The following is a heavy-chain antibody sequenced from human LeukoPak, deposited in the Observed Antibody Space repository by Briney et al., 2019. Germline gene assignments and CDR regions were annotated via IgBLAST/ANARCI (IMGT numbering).Heavy chain of an antibody. D-gene: IGHD4-23*01. CDR1: GYTFTGYY. Sequence: ASVKVSCKASGYTFTGYYMHWVRQAPGQGLEWMGWINPNSGGTNYAQKFQGWVTMTRDTSISTAYMELSRLRSDDTAVYYCARDRGNSVGVYYYGMDVWGQGTTVTVPS. J-gene: IGHJ6*02. CDR3: ARDRGNSVGVYYYGMDV. V-gene: IGHV1-2*04. CDR2: INPNSGGT.